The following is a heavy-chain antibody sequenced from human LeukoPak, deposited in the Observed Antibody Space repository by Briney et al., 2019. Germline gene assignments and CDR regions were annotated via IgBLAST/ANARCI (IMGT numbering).Heavy chain of an antibody. CDR1: GGTIRSYY. V-gene: IGHV4-59*12. CDR2: IYHSGST. J-gene: IGHJ6*02. D-gene: IGHD2-2*01. CDR3: ARGIVVVPAAGGRYYYGMDV. Sequence: SETLSLTCTVSGGTIRSYYWSWIRQPPGKGLEWIGYIYHSGSTSYNPSLKSRVTISVDTSKNQFSLKLSSVTAADTAVYYCARGIVVVPAAGGRYYYGMDVWGQGTTVTVSS.